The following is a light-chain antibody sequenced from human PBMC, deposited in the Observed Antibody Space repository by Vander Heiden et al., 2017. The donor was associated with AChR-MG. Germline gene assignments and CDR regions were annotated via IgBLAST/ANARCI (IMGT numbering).Light chain of an antibody. CDR1: QSVSSY. Sequence: EIVFTPSPATLSLSPGERATPSCRASQSVSSYLAWYQQKPGQAPRLLIYDASNRATGIPARFSGSGSGTDFTLTISSLEPEDFAVYYCQQRSNWPRTFGQGTKLEIK. CDR3: QQRSNWPRT. V-gene: IGKV3-11*01. J-gene: IGKJ2*01. CDR2: DAS.